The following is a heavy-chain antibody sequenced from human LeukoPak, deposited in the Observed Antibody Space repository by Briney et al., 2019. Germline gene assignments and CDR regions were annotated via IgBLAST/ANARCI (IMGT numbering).Heavy chain of an antibody. CDR1: GGSISSGGYY. V-gene: IGHV4-31*03. Sequence: SSETLSLTCTVSGGSISSGGYYWSWIRQHPGKGLEWIGYIHYSGSTYYNPSLKSRVTISVDTSKNQFSLKLSSVTAADTAVYYCARDKAISQAFDIWGQGTMVTVSS. J-gene: IGHJ3*02. CDR3: ARDKAISQAFDI. CDR2: IHYSGST. D-gene: IGHD3-3*02.